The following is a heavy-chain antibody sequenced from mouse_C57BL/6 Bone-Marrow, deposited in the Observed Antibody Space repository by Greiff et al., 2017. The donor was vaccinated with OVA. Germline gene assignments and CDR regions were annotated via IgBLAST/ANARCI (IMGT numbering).Heavy chain of an antibody. Sequence: QVQLKQPGAELVRPGSSVKLSCKASGYTFTSYWMHWVKQRPIQGLEWIGNIDPSDSETHYNQKFKDKATLTVDKSSSTAYMQLSSLTSEDSAVYYCARKIYDGDYLYAMDYWGQGTSVTVSS. D-gene: IGHD2-3*01. CDR1: GYTFTSYW. J-gene: IGHJ4*01. V-gene: IGHV1-52*01. CDR3: ARKIYDGDYLYAMDY. CDR2: IDPSDSET.